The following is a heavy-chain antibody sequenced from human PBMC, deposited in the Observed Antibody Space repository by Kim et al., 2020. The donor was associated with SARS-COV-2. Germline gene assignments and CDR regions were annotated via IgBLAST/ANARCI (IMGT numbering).Heavy chain of an antibody. CDR3: GLFTMVREFDY. CDR1: GFTFSSYG. J-gene: IGHJ4*02. V-gene: IGHV3-30*03. CDR2: ISYDGSNK. Sequence: GGSLRLSCAASGFTFSSYGMHWVRQAPGKGLEWVAVISYDGSNKYYADSVKGRFTISRDNSKNTLYLQMNSLRAEDTAVYYCGLFTMVREFDYWGQGTLVTVSS. D-gene: IGHD3-10*01.